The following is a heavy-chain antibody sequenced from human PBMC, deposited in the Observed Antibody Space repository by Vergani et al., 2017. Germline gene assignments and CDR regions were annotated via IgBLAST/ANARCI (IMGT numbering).Heavy chain of an antibody. CDR3: AKRTGGYYDYFDY. CDR2: ISGSGGST. Sequence: EVQLLESGGGLVQPGGSLRLSCAASGFTFSSYAMSWVRQAPGKGLEWVSAISGSGGSTYYADSVKGRFTISRDNSENTLYLQMNSLRAEDTAVYYCAKRTGGYYDYFDYWGQGTLVTVSS. CDR1: GFTFSSYA. V-gene: IGHV3-23*01. J-gene: IGHJ4*02. D-gene: IGHD3-10*01.